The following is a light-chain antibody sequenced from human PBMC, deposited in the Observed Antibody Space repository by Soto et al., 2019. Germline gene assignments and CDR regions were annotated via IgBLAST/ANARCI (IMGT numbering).Light chain of an antibody. CDR3: HAWHYSTAHYV. V-gene: IGLV3-1*01. CDR2: QDT. J-gene: IGLJ1*01. CDR1: KLGEKY. Sequence: SYELTQPPSVSVSPGQTASITCSGDKLGEKYACWYQQKPGQSPVLVIYQDTKRPSGIPERFSGSNSGNTATLTISGTQAIDEADYYCHAWHYSTAHYVFVPGTKLTVL.